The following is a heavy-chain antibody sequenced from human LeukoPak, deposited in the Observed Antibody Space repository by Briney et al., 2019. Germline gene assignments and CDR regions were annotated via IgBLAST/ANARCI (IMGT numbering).Heavy chain of an antibody. CDR1: ANIFNNFW. Sequence: RGESLKISCNGSANIFNNFWIGWVRQMPGKGLGWMGIIYAGDSDTRYNPSFRGQVTISADKSISFAYLQWSSLKASDTAMYYCVKQGTTATTYGAFDLWGRGTMVIVSS. D-gene: IGHD4-17*01. CDR3: VKQGTTATTYGAFDL. J-gene: IGHJ3*01. V-gene: IGHV5-51*01. CDR2: IYAGDSDT.